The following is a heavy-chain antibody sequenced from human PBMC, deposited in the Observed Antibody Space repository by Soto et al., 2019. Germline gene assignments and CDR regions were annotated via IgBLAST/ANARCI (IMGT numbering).Heavy chain of an antibody. CDR2: ITNTCLTT. CDR1: GFVFSTHA. CDR3: EKGFEYGENKQIEK. D-gene: IGHD4-17*01. Sequence: PWESXRLSCAASGFVFSTHALTWFRHAPGKGLELLSSITNTCLTTHYADSVKGRLNISRENSRNTLHLQMNNLRVDDTDIYYCEKGFEYGENKQIEKWGQGTLVT. V-gene: IGHV3-23*01. J-gene: IGHJ4*02.